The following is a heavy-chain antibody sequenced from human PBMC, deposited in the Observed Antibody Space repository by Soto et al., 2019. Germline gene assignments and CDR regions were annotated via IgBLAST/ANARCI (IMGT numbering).Heavy chain of an antibody. CDR3: ARAGAVGATRPHFDL. J-gene: IGHJ4*02. D-gene: IGHD1-26*01. CDR2: IKSNADGATT. CDR1: GFTFNNAW. V-gene: IGHV3-15*07. Sequence: GGSLRLSCAASGFTFNNAWMNWVRQAPGKGLEWVGRIKSNADGATTQSAAPVRGRFTISRDNAKNSLYLQMNSLRDEDTAVFYCARAGAVGATRPHFDLWGQGTLVTVSS.